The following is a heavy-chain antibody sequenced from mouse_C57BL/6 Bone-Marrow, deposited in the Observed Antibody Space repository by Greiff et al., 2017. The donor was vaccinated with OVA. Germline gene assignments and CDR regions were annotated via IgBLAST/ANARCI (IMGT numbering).Heavy chain of an antibody. CDR2: IYPGSGNT. V-gene: IGHV1-76*01. J-gene: IGHJ2*01. CDR1: GYTFTDYY. Sequence: VKLMESGAELVRPGASVKLSCKASGYTFTDYYINWVRQRPGQGLEWIGRIYPGSGNTYYNGKFKGKATLTAEKSSTTAYMQLSSLTSEDSAVYFCARTVDSLDYWGQGTTLTVSS. CDR3: ARTVDSLDY.